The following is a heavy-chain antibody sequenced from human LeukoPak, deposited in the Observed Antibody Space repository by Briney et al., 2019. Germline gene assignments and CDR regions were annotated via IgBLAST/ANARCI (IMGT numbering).Heavy chain of an antibody. CDR1: GDSLSTDF. V-gene: IGHV4-59*08. Sequence: SETLSLTCTVSGDSLSTDFWSWIRQPPGKGLEWIGYVYHSGTTNYNPSLKSRVTISEDTSENQFSLKLSSVTAADTAVYYCAKRGSSGYLHYWGQGILVTVSS. D-gene: IGHD3-10*01. CDR3: AKRGSSGYLHY. CDR2: VYHSGTT. J-gene: IGHJ4*02.